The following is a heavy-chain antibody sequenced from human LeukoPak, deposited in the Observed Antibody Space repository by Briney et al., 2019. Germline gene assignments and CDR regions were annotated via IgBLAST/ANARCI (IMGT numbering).Heavy chain of an antibody. D-gene: IGHD6-6*01. V-gene: IGHV4-34*01. CDR3: ARRPIAARPNYFDY. Sequence: KPSETLSLTCAVYGGSFSGYYWSWIRQPPGKGLEWIGEINHSGSTNYNPSLKSRVTISVDTSKNQFSLKLSSVTAADTAAYYCARRPIAARPNYFDYWGQGTLVTVSS. J-gene: IGHJ4*02. CDR1: GGSFSGYY. CDR2: INHSGST.